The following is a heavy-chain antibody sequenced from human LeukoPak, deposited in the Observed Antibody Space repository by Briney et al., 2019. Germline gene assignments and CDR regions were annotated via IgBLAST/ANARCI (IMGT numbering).Heavy chain of an antibody. CDR2: INHSGST. V-gene: IGHV4-34*01. CDR1: GGSFSGYY. D-gene: IGHD1-1*01. Sequence: SETLSLTCAVYGGSFSGYYWSWIRQPPGKGLEWIGEINHSGSTNYNPSLKSRVTISVDTSKNQFSLKLSSVTAADTAVYYCAKDRSGMEYNFDFWGQGTLVTVSS. CDR3: AKDRSGMEYNFDF. J-gene: IGHJ4*02.